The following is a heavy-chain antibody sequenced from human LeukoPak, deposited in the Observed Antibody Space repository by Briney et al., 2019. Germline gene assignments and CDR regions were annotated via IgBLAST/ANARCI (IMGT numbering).Heavy chain of an antibody. CDR2: ISSSGSTI. J-gene: IGHJ4*02. CDR3: ARVGKGGGDFLTPFY. Sequence: QPGGSLRLSCAASGFTFSSYEMNWVRQAPGKGLEWVSYISSSGSTIYYADSVKGRFTISRDNAKNSLYLQMNSLRAEDTAVYYCARVGKGGGDFLTPFYWGQGTLVTVSS. V-gene: IGHV3-48*03. D-gene: IGHD2-21*02. CDR1: GFTFSSYE.